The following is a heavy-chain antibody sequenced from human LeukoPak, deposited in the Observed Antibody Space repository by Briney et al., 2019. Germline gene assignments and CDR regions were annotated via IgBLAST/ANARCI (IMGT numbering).Heavy chain of an antibody. J-gene: IGHJ6*02. V-gene: IGHV3-9*01. D-gene: IGHD1-1*01. CDR2: ISWNSGSI. Sequence: PGRSLRLSCAASGFTFDDYAMPWVRHAPGKGLEWVSGISWNSGSIGYADSVKGRFTISRDNAKNSLYLQMNSLRAEDTALYYCAKDLSPGTVYGMDVWGQGTTVTVSS. CDR1: GFTFDDYA. CDR3: AKDLSPGTVYGMDV.